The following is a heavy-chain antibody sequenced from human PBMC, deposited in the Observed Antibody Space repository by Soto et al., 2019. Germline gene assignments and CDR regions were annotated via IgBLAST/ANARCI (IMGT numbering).Heavy chain of an antibody. Sequence: EVQLVESGGGLVQPGESLRLSCAASGFTFSSYAMSWVRQAPGKGLEWVSVISGSDDSTYYADSVKGRFTISRDNSKNSLYLQMNSLRAEDTAVYYCAKGSSSSTFDFWGQGTLVTVSS. CDR3: AKGSSSSTFDF. CDR2: ISGSDDST. CDR1: GFTFSSYA. J-gene: IGHJ4*02. D-gene: IGHD6-6*01. V-gene: IGHV3-23*04.